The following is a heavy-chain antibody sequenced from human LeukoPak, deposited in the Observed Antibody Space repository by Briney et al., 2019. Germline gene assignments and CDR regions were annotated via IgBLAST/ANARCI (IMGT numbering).Heavy chain of an antibody. Sequence: GGSLRLSCAASGFTFTSYSMSWVRQAPGKGLEWVSGTSDRGDYTYYADSVKGRFTISRDNSKNTLYLQMNSLRAGDTAVYYCARMRWLQYYSDYWGQGTLVTVSS. D-gene: IGHD6-19*01. V-gene: IGHV3-23*01. CDR2: TSDRGDYT. CDR3: ARMRWLQYYSDY. CDR1: GFTFTSYS. J-gene: IGHJ4*02.